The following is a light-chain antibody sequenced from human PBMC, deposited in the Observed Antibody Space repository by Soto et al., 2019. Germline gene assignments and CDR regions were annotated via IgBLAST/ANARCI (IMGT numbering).Light chain of an antibody. Sequence: DVVMTQSPLSLPVTLGQPASISCRSSQSLEYSDGNTYLNWFQQRPGQSPRRLIYQGSTRDSGVPDRLSDNGSGTDFTLQISRVEAEDIRLYYCMQAPQWPRTFDQVTKVDIK. CDR2: QGS. CDR1: QSLEYSDGNTY. V-gene: IGKV2-30*01. CDR3: MQAPQWPRT. J-gene: IGKJ1*01.